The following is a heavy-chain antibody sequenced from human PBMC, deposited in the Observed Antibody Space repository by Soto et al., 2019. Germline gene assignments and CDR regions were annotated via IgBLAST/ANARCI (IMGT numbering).Heavy chain of an antibody. D-gene: IGHD5-12*01. CDR3: ARDPPKWLPYGMDV. Sequence: PSETLSLTCTVSGGSISSGDYYWSWIRQPPGKGLEWIGYIYYSGSTYYNPSLKSRVTISVDTSKNQFSLKLSSVTAADTAVYYCARDPPKWLPYGMDVWGQGTTVTVSS. CDR1: GGSISSGDYY. CDR2: IYYSGST. J-gene: IGHJ6*02. V-gene: IGHV4-30-4*01.